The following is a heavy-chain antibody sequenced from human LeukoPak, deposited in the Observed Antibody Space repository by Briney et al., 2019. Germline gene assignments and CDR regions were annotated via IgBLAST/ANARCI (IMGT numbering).Heavy chain of an antibody. V-gene: IGHV3-53*01. CDR2: IYSAGST. D-gene: IGHD4-23*01. CDR3: ARTAVGTETDYFDY. J-gene: IGHJ4*02. Sequence: GGSLRLSCAASGFTVSSNYMSWVRQAPGKELGWVSIIYSAGSTYYADSVQGRFTISRDNPKNTLYLQINSLRAEDTALYYCARTAVGTETDYFDYWGQGTLVTVSS. CDR1: GFTVSSNY.